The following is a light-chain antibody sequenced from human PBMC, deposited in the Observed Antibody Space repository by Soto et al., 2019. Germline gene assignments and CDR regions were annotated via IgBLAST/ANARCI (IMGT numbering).Light chain of an antibody. CDR1: QSVSSN. V-gene: IGKV3-15*01. CDR2: GAS. CDR3: QQYNNWPPLT. J-gene: IGKJ1*01. Sequence: EIVMTQSPATLSVSPGERATLSCRASQSVSSNVAWYQQKPGQPPRLLIYGASTRATGIPARFSGSGSGTEFPLTISSLQSEDFAVYYCQQYNNWPPLTFGQGTKVDIK.